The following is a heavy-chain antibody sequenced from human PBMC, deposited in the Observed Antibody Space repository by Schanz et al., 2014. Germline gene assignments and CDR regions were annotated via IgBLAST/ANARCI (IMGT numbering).Heavy chain of an antibody. Sequence: VQLVESGGGLVEPGGSLRLSCSGSGFTFSEVYMSWVRQAPGKGLEWISSMYINSGSTQYADSVKGRFTTSRDNSKNTMYLQMNSLRAEDTAVYYCVKDLQRELLRDDHYYGMDVWGQGTTVTVSS. J-gene: IGHJ6*02. CDR3: VKDLQRELLRDDHYYGMDV. D-gene: IGHD1-26*01. V-gene: IGHV3-66*01. CDR1: GFTFSEVY. CDR2: MYINSGST.